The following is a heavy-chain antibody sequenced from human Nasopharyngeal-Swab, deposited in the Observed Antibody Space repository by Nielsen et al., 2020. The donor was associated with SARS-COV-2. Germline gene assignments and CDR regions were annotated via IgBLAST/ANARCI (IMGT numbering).Heavy chain of an antibody. D-gene: IGHD3-10*01. CDR1: GFTFSSYS. CDR3: ARDREFGELWGY. CDR2: ISSSSSYI. V-gene: IGHV3-21*01. Sequence: GESLKISCAASGFTFSSYSMNWVRQAPGKVLEWVSSISSSSSYIYYADSVKGRFTISRDNAKNSLYLQMNSLRAEDTAVYYCARDREFGELWGYWGQGTLVTVSS. J-gene: IGHJ4*02.